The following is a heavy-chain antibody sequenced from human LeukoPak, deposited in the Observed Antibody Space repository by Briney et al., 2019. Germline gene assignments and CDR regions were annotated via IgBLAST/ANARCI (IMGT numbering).Heavy chain of an antibody. Sequence: GGSLRLSCAASGFTFSNYGIHWVRQAPGKGLEWVTFIRSDGSNKYYADSVKGRFTISRDNSKSTLYLQMNSLRAEDTAVYYCARPPALNYWGQGTLVTVSS. CDR2: IRSDGSNK. V-gene: IGHV3-30*02. D-gene: IGHD3-9*01. CDR3: ARPPALNY. J-gene: IGHJ4*02. CDR1: GFTFSNYG.